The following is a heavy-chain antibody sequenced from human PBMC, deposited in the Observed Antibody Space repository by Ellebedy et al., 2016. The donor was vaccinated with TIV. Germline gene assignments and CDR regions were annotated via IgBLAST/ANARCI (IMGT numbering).Heavy chain of an antibody. CDR3: ARDRGENTVKYFDY. Sequence: MPGGSLRLSCSVPGGSISSNYWSWIRQLAGKGLELIGRIAASGGTHYNPSLKRRVRMSKDTSQNQCSLNLNTVTAADTAVYYGARDRGENTVKYFDYWGQGARVTVSS. D-gene: IGHD4-17*01. V-gene: IGHV4-4*07. J-gene: IGHJ4*02. CDR2: IAASGGT. CDR1: GGSISSNY.